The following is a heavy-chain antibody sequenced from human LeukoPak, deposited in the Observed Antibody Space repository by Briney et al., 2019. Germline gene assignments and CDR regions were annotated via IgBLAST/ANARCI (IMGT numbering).Heavy chain of an antibody. V-gene: IGHV3-48*03. CDR2: ISSSGSTI. CDR1: GFTFSSYE. J-gene: IGHJ4*02. D-gene: IGHD3-22*01. Sequence: GGSLRLSCAASGFTFSSYEMNWVRQAPGKGLEWVSYISSSGSTIYYADSVKGRFTISRDNSKNTLYLQMNSLRAEDTAVYYGARGGDSSYYSDYWGQGTLVTVSS. CDR3: ARGGDSSYYSDY.